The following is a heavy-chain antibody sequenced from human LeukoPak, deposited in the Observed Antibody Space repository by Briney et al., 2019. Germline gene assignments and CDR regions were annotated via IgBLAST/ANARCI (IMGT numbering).Heavy chain of an antibody. Sequence: PGGSLRLSCSASGFTFSSYAMHWVRQAPGKGLEYVSAISSNGGSTYYADSVKGRFTISRDNAKNSLYLQMHSLRAEDTAVYYCTRRYRGTLDHWGQGTLVTVSS. CDR3: TRRYRGTLDH. CDR1: GFTFSSYA. CDR2: ISSNGGST. V-gene: IGHV3-64*04. J-gene: IGHJ4*02. D-gene: IGHD5-18*01.